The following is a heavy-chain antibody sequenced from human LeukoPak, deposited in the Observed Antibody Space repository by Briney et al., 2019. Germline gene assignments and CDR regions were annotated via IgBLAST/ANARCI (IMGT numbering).Heavy chain of an antibody. V-gene: IGHV4-4*07. CDR1: GGSISSYY. CDR3: ARGPVVYSSPENYFDY. Sequence: SETLSLTCTVSGGSISSYYWSWIRQPAGKGLEWIGRIYTSGSTNYNPSLKSRVTMSVDTSKNQFSLKLSSVTAADTAVYYCARGPVVYSSPENYFDYWGQGTLVTVSS. J-gene: IGHJ4*02. D-gene: IGHD6-19*01. CDR2: IYTSGST.